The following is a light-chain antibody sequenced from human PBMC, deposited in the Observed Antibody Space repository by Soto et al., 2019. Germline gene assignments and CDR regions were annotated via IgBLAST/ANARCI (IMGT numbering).Light chain of an antibody. CDR2: EGS. J-gene: IGLJ2*01. CDR1: SSDVGSYNL. V-gene: IGLV2-23*01. Sequence: QSALTQPASVSGSPGQSITISCSGTSSDVGSYNLVSWYQQHSDKAPKLMIYEGSKRPSGVSDRFSGSKSGNTASLTISGLQAQDEADYYCSSYAGSRTSVIVGGGTKLTVL. CDR3: SSYAGSRTSVI.